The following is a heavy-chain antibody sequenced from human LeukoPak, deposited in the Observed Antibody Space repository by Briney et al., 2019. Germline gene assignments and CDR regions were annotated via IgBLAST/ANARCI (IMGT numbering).Heavy chain of an antibody. CDR1: GGSISSGGYY. V-gene: IGHV4-31*01. J-gene: IGHJ5*02. D-gene: IGHD3-3*01. Sequence: PSETLSLTCTVSGGSISSGGYYWSWLRQHPGKGLEWIGYIYYSGSTYYNPSLKSPFTISVDTSKNQFSLKLSSVTAADTAVYYCARAGRVTIFGVVTKKNWFDPWGQGTLVTVSS. CDR2: IYYSGST. CDR3: ARAGRVTIFGVVTKKNWFDP.